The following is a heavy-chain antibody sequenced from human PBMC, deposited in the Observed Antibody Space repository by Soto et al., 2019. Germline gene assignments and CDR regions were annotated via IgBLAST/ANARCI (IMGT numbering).Heavy chain of an antibody. CDR2: IWYDGSNK. CDR3: ASEAGLYDPGYYGMAV. Sequence: PGGSLRLSCAASGFTFSSYGMHWVRQAPGKGLEWVAVIWYDGSNKYYADSVKGRFTISRDNSKNTLYLQMNSLRAEDTAVYYCASEAGLYDPGYYGMAVWGHGPTGTVSS. J-gene: IGHJ6*02. V-gene: IGHV3-33*01. D-gene: IGHD2-8*01. CDR1: GFTFSSYG.